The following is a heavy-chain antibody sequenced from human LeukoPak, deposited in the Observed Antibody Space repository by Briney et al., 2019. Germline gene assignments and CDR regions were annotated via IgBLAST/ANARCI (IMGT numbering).Heavy chain of an antibody. CDR2: ISGYDGNR. Sequence: GGSLRLSCAASGFTFSSYAMSWVRQAPRQGLEWMGWISGYDGNRNYAQKFQGRVTMTTDPSTSTAYMELRSLRFDDTAVYYCARCDYVWGDSRYRPILYFDFWGQGSLVTVSS. D-gene: IGHD3-16*02. CDR1: GFTFSSYA. V-gene: IGHV1-18*01. CDR3: ARCDYVWGDSRYRPILYFDF. J-gene: IGHJ4*02.